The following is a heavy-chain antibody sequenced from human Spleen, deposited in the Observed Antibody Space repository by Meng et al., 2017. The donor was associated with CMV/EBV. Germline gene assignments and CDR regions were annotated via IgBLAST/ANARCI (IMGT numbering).Heavy chain of an antibody. CDR3: VKGGRGYCSSTSCYNFDY. D-gene: IGHD2-2*01. V-gene: IGHV1-69*05. Sequence: TSRSYAISWVRQAPGQGLEWMGGIIPIFGTANYAQKFQGRVTITTDESTSTAYMELSSLRSEDTAVYYCVKGGRGYCSSTSCYNFDYWGQGTLVTVSS. CDR1: TSRSYA. CDR2: IIPIFGTA. J-gene: IGHJ4*02.